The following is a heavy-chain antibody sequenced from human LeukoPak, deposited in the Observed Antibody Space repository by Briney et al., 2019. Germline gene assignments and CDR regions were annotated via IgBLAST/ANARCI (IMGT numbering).Heavy chain of an antibody. CDR1: GFTFRTYA. D-gene: IGHD5-18*01. CDR2: IADSGDTT. Sequence: GGSLRLSCAASGFTFRTYATSWVRQAPGKGLEWVSAIADSGDTTHYSDSVKGQFTISRDNSQNMLYLQMNSLRAEDTALYYCAKDLTAVGAGGFDLWGQGTMVTVSS. J-gene: IGHJ3*01. V-gene: IGHV3-23*01. CDR3: AKDLTAVGAGGFDL.